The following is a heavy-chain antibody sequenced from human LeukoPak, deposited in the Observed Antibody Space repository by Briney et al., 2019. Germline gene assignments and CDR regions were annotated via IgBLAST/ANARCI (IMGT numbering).Heavy chain of an antibody. D-gene: IGHD2-2*01. CDR1: GFNFNTYA. Sequence: PGGSLRLSCAASGFNFNTYAMNWVRQAPGKGLEWISYISSSSSTIYYADSVKGRFSTSRDNAKNSVYLEMNSPGDEDTAVYYCTRVGGYQLPKFDYWGRGTLVTVSS. CDR3: TRVGGYQLPKFDY. J-gene: IGHJ4*02. V-gene: IGHV3-48*02. CDR2: ISSSSSTI.